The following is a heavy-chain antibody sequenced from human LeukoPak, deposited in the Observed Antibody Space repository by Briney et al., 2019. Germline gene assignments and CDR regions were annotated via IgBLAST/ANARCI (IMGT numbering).Heavy chain of an antibody. Sequence: ASVKVSCKASGYTFTGYYMHWVRQAPGQGLEWMGRINPNSGGTNYAQKFQGRVTMTRDTSISTAYMELSRLRSDDTAVYFCARVPKNSSGWYPWGQGTLVTVSS. CDR2: INPNSGGT. V-gene: IGHV1-2*06. CDR1: GYTFTGYY. J-gene: IGHJ5*02. CDR3: ARVPKNSSGWYP. D-gene: IGHD6-19*01.